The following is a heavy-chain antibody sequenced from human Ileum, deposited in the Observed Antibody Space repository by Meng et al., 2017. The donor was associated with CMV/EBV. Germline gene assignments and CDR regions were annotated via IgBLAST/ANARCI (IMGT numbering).Heavy chain of an antibody. CDR1: GFNFITTA. CDR3: ARHILGGTLDS. J-gene: IGHJ4*02. Sequence: GESLKISCAASGFNFITTAMHWVRQAPGKGLEWVAVISYDGSDKYYADSVKGRFTISRDNAKNSLYLQMNSLRAEDAAVYYCARHILGGTLDSWGQGTLVTVSS. D-gene: IGHD1-26*01. V-gene: IGHV3-30*04. CDR2: ISYDGSDK.